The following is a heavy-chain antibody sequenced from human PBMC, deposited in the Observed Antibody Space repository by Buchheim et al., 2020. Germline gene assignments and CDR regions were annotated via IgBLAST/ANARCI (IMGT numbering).Heavy chain of an antibody. CDR2: IWYDGSNK. V-gene: IGHV3-33*01. Sequence: QVQLVESGGGVVQPGRSLRLSCAASGFTFSSYGMHWVRQAPGKGLEWVAVIWYDGSNKYYADSVKGRFTISRDNSKNTLYLQMNSLRAEDTAVYYCARGARFLEWFKQYYYYYYMDVWGKGTT. CDR3: ARGARFLEWFKQYYYYYYMDV. D-gene: IGHD3-3*01. J-gene: IGHJ6*03. CDR1: GFTFSSYG.